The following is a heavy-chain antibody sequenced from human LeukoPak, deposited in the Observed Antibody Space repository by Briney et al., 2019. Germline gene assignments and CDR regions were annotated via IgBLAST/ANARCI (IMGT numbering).Heavy chain of an antibody. CDR1: GGSISSYY. J-gene: IGHJ3*02. V-gene: IGHV4-59*01. CDR3: ARTTVGAIYAFAI. D-gene: IGHD1-26*01. CDR2: IYYSGST. Sequence: SETLSLTCTVSGGSISSYYWSWIRQPPGKGLEWIGYIYYSGSTNYNPSLKSRVTISVDTSKNQFSLKLSSVTAADTAVYYCARTTVGAIYAFAIWGQGTMVTVSS.